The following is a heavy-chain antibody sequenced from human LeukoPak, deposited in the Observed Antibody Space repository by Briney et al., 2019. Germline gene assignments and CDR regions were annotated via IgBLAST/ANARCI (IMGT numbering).Heavy chain of an antibody. CDR3: ARPRGCGSSRCNNFDY. CDR1: GFTFSSYE. D-gene: IGHD2-2*01. CDR2: MNEYGSEI. J-gene: IGHJ4*02. V-gene: IGHV3-7*01. Sequence: PGGSLRLSCAASGFTFSSYEMNWVRQAPGKGLEWVAKMNEYGSEIFYLDSVKGRFTISRDNAKNSLYLQMNSLRAEDTAVYYCARPRGCGSSRCNNFDYWGQGTLVTVSS.